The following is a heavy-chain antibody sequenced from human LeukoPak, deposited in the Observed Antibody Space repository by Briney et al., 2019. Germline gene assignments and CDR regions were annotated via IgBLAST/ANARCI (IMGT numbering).Heavy chain of an antibody. CDR1: GYTLTELS. CDR3: AATLIYCSGGSCYFDY. D-gene: IGHD2-15*01. CDR2: FDPEDGET. V-gene: IGHV1-24*01. J-gene: IGHJ4*02. Sequence: ASVKVSCKVSGYTLTELSMHWVRQAPGKGLEWMGGFDPEDGETIYAQKFQGRVTMTEDTSTDTAYMELSSLRSEDTAVYYSAATLIYCSGGSCYFDYWGQGTLVTVSS.